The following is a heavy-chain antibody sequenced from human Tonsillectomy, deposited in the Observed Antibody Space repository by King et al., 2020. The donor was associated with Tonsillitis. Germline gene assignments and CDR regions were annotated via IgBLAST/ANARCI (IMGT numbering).Heavy chain of an antibody. Sequence: QLVQSGAEVKKPGASVKVSCKASGYTFTSYGISWVRQAPGQGLEWMGWISAYNGNTNYAQKLQGRVTMTTDTSTSTAYIELRSLRSDDTAVYYCVRDGYSSGWLDAFDIWGRGTMVAVSS. D-gene: IGHD6-19*01. J-gene: IGHJ3*02. CDR1: GYTFTSYG. CDR3: VRDGYSSGWLDAFDI. CDR2: ISAYNGNT. V-gene: IGHV1-18*01.